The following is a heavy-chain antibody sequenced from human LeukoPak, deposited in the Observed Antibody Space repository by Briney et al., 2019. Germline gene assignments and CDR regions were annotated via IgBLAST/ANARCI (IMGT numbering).Heavy chain of an antibody. Sequence: PSQTLSLTCTVSGRSISSSSSYWAWIRQPPGKGLEWIGSIYYSGSTSSNPSLKSRVTISVDTSKNQFSVKLGAVTAADTAVYFCARRLGGATTIRDYWGQGTLVTVSS. CDR3: ARRLGGATTIRDY. D-gene: IGHD1-26*01. J-gene: IGHJ4*02. CDR1: GRSISSSSSY. CDR2: IYYSGST. V-gene: IGHV4-39*01.